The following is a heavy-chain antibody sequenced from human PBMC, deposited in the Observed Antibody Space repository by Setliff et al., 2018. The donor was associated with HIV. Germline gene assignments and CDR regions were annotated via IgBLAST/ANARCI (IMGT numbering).Heavy chain of an antibody. D-gene: IGHD3-3*01. V-gene: IGHV2-70*11. CDR3: ARRVLTSSDYFDY. Sequence: SGPTLVNPTPTLTLTCTVSGFSLGTTGMCVSWIRQPPGKALEWLARIDWDDDTHYNASLKTRLTVSKDTSKNQVVLSLANMDPVDTATYYCARRVLTSSDYFDYGGQGALVT. CDR1: GFSLGTTGMC. CDR2: IDWDDDT. J-gene: IGHJ4*02.